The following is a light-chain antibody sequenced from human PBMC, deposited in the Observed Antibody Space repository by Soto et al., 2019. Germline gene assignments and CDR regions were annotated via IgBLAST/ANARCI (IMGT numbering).Light chain of an antibody. CDR2: KAS. V-gene: IGKV1-5*03. CDR1: QSISSW. CDR3: QHYNTYPWT. J-gene: IGKJ1*01. Sequence: DIQMTLSPSILSASVGDRVTITCRASQSISSWLAWYQQKPGKAPNLLIYKASHLENGVPSRFSGSGSGTEFTLTISSLQPGDFATYYCQHYNTYPWTFGQGTKV.